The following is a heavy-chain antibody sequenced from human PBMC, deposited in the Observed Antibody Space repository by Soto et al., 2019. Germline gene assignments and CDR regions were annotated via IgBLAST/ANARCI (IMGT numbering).Heavy chain of an antibody. Sequence: QVQLVQSGAEVKKPGASVKVSCKASGFTFTTYGFTWVRQAPGQGLEWMGWISAYTGNTNYAQKFQGRVTMTTDTSTSTGYMELRSLRSDDTAVYYCAREQEKWFDPWGQGTLVTVSS. J-gene: IGHJ5*02. CDR1: GFTFTTYG. CDR3: AREQEKWFDP. V-gene: IGHV1-18*04. CDR2: ISAYTGNT.